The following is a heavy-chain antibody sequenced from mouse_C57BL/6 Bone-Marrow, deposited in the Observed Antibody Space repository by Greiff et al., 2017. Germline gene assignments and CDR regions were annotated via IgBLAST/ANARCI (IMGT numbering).Heavy chain of an antibody. V-gene: IGHV1-39*01. CDR2: INPNYGTT. CDR3: ARGYDYDYAMDD. Sequence: VQLKESGPELVKPGASVKISCKASGYSFTDYNMNWVKQSNGKSLEWIGVINPNYGTTSYNQKFKGKATLTVDHSSSTAYMQLNSLTSEDSAVYYCARGYDYDYAMDDWGQGTAVTVSS. CDR1: GYSFTDYN. J-gene: IGHJ4*01. D-gene: IGHD2-4*01.